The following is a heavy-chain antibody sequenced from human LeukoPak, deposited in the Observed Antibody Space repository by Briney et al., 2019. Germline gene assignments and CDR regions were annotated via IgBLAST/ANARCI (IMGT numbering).Heavy chain of an antibody. CDR3: ASSTVVTQLDH. V-gene: IGHV4-4*07. D-gene: IGHD4-23*01. CDR2: IHTSGST. J-gene: IGHJ4*02. CDR1: GGSISSYY. Sequence: SETLSLTCSVSGGSISSYYWSWIRQPAGKGLEWIGRIHTSGSTNYNPSLKSRVTMSLDTSKNQFSLKLSSVTAADTAVYYCASSTVVTQLDHWGQGTLVTVPS.